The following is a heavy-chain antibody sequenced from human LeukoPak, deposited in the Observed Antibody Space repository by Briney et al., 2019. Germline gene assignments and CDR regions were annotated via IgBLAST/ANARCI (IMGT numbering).Heavy chain of an antibody. Sequence: PGGSLRTSCAASGFTFSSYAMHWVRQAPGKGLEWVAVISYDGSNKYYADSVKGRFTISRDNSKNTLYLQMNSLRAEDTAVYYCAKDVTSSWYYSDAFDIWGQGTMVTVSS. V-gene: IGHV3-30-3*01. D-gene: IGHD6-13*01. J-gene: IGHJ3*02. CDR3: AKDVTSSWYYSDAFDI. CDR2: ISYDGSNK. CDR1: GFTFSSYA.